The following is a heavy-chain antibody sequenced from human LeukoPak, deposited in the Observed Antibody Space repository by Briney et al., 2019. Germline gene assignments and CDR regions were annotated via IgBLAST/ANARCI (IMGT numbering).Heavy chain of an antibody. J-gene: IGHJ4*02. CDR1: GFTFRTYS. V-gene: IGHV3-48*01. Sequence: GGSLRLSCAASGFTFRTYSMKWVRQAPGKGLEWVSYISDSSAMYYAGSVRGRFTISRENDKNSLFLQMNSLRAEDTAVYYCARDGGYSGFDADCWGQGTLVTVSS. D-gene: IGHD5-12*01. CDR2: ISDSSAM. CDR3: ARDGGYSGFDADC.